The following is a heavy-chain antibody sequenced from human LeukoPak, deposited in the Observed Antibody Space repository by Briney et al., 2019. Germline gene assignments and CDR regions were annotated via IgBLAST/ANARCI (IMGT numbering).Heavy chain of an antibody. CDR3: ARLGEKADFDY. Sequence: PGGSLRLSCAASGFTFNSYWMSWVRQAPGKGLEWVANIKQDGSESYYVDSVKGRFTFSRDNAKNSLYLQINSPRAEDTAVYYCARLGEKADFDYWGQGTLVTVSS. V-gene: IGHV3-7*01. CDR1: GFTFNSYW. CDR2: IKQDGSES. J-gene: IGHJ4*02. D-gene: IGHD3-16*01.